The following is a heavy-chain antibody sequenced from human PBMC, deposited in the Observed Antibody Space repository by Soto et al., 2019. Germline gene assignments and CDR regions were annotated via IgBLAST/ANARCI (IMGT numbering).Heavy chain of an antibody. V-gene: IGHV1-18*01. CDR1: GYTFTSYA. D-gene: IGHD2-21*02. CDR3: ARDGIVVVTALNDAFDF. CDR2: ISAYNGNT. J-gene: IGHJ3*01. Sequence: QGQLVQSGPEVKKPGASVKVSYKASGYTFTSYAISWVRQAPGQGLEWMGWISAYNGNTDYAQKFQGRVTMTTDTSTSTAYMELRSLRSDDTAMYYCARDGIVVVTALNDAFDFWGQGTMVTVSS.